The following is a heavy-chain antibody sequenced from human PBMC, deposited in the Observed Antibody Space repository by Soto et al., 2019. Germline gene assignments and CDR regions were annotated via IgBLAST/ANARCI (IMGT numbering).Heavy chain of an antibody. CDR2: IWYDGSNK. D-gene: IGHD6-19*01. CDR3: ARANLIAVADY. J-gene: IGHJ4*02. CDR1: GFTFSSYG. Sequence: GGSLRLSCAASGFTFSSYGMHWVRQAPGKGLEWVAVIWYDGSNKYYADSVKGRFTISRDNSKNTLYLQMNSLRAEDTAVYYCARANLIAVADYWGQGTLVTVSS. V-gene: IGHV3-33*01.